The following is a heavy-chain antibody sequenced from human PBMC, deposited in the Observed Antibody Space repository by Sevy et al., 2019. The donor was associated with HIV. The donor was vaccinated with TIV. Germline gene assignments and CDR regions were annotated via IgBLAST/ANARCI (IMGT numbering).Heavy chain of an antibody. CDR1: RFTFSSCD. Sequence: GGSLRLSCAGSRFTFSSCDMHWVRQAPVKGLEWVAATSHDGKYNNYADSVKVRFTISRDNFKNTLYLQMNSLRVEDTAVYFCARLFSCGGDCYYLDYWGQGALVTVSS. D-gene: IGHD2-21*02. J-gene: IGHJ4*02. V-gene: IGHV3-30*04. CDR3: ARLFSCGGDCYYLDY. CDR2: TSHDGKYN.